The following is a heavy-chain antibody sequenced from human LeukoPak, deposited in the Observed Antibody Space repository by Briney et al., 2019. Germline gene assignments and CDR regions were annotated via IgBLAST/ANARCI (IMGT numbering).Heavy chain of an antibody. Sequence: GGSLRLSCAASGFTFSSYSMNWVRQAPGKGLEWVSSISSSSSYIYYADSVKGRFTISRDNAKNSLYLQMNSLRAEDTAVYYCARDGATVTTMNWFDPWGQGTLVTVSS. J-gene: IGHJ5*02. CDR2: ISSSSSYI. V-gene: IGHV3-21*01. CDR3: ARDGATVTTMNWFDP. D-gene: IGHD4-17*01. CDR1: GFTFSSYS.